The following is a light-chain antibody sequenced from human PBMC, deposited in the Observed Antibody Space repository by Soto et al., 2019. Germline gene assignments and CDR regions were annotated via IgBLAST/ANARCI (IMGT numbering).Light chain of an antibody. CDR2: AAS. Sequence: DLQMTQSPSSLSASIGDRVTITCRASQSISNYLDWYQIKPGKAPKLLIYAASTLQSGVPSRFSGSGSGTDFTLTISSLQAEDFATYYCHQNYNVPPWTFGQGTKLEIK. V-gene: IGKV1-39*01. CDR3: HQNYNVPPWT. CDR1: QSISNY. J-gene: IGKJ1*01.